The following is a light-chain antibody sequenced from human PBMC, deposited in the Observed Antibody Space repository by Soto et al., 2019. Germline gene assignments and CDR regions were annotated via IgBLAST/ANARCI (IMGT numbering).Light chain of an antibody. CDR2: AAS. CDR3: QQYDTRPTMT. V-gene: IGKV1-33*01. J-gene: IGKJ5*01. CDR1: QDIDNY. Sequence: IPLTQSPSSLSASVGESVTITCRASQDIDNYLNWYQHRPGEAPKLLIYAASYLETAVPARFSGSGSGTDFSFAITSLQPEDSATYYCQQYDTRPTMTFGQGTRLDI.